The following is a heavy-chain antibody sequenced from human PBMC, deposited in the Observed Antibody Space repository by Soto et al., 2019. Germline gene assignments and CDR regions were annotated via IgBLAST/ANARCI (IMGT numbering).Heavy chain of an antibody. CDR2: IYYSGST. D-gene: IGHD3-22*01. CDR3: ARDPGGENYDSRGYQD. Sequence: SETLSLTCTVSGGSISSYYWSWIRQPPGKGLEWIGYIYYSGSTNYNPSLKSRVTISVDTSKNQFSLKLSSVTAADTAVYYCARDPGGENYDSRGYQDWGHGTLVTVSS. CDR1: GGSISSYY. V-gene: IGHV4-59*01. J-gene: IGHJ4*01.